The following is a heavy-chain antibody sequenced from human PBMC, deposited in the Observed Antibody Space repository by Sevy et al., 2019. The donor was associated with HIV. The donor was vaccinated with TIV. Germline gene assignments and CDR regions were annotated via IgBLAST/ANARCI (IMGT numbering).Heavy chain of an antibody. CDR1: GFTFSDYY. J-gene: IGHJ6*02. CDR2: ISSSGSTI. Sequence: GGSLRLSCAASGFTFSDYYMGWIRQAPGKGLEWVSYISSSGSTIYYADSVKGRFTISRDNAKNSLYLQMNSLRAEDTAVYYCARDGYSKFNYYGMDVWGQGTTVTVSS. D-gene: IGHD4-4*01. CDR3: ARDGYSKFNYYGMDV. V-gene: IGHV3-11*01.